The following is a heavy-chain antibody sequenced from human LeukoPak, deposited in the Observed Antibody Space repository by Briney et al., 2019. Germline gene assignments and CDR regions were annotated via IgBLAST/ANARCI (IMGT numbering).Heavy chain of an antibody. V-gene: IGHV1-2*02. CDR3: ARALISSTSNY. CDR1: GYTFTDYY. D-gene: IGHD6-6*01. CDR2: INPNSGGT. J-gene: IGHJ4*02. Sequence: ASVKVSCKASGYTFTDYYMHWVRQAPGRGLQWMGWINPNSGGTNYAQKFQGRVTMTRDTSISTAYMELSRLRSDDSAVYYCARALISSTSNYWGQGTLVTVSS.